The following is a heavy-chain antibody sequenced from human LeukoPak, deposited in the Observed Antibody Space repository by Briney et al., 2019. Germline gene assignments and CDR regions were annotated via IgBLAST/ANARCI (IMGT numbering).Heavy chain of an antibody. J-gene: IGHJ3*02. D-gene: IGHD2-2*01. CDR2: IYPGDSDT. CDR1: GYSFTNYW. CDR3: ARSCSSTSCYLSDAFDI. V-gene: IGHV5-51*01. Sequence: GESLKISCKGSGYSFTNYWIGWVRQMPGKGLEWIGIIYPGDSDTRYSPSFQGQVTISADKSISTAYLQWSSLKASDTAMYYCARSCSSTSCYLSDAFDIWGRGTMVTVSS.